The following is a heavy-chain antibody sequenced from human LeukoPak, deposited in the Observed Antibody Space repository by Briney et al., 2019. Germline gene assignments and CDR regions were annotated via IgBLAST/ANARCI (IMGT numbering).Heavy chain of an antibody. V-gene: IGHV3-53*01. CDR2: FYSGGTT. D-gene: IGHD3/OR15-3a*01. J-gene: IGHJ5*02. Sequence: GGSLRLSCAASGFNVRSKYMSWVRQAPGKGLECVSVFYSGGTTAYADSVKGRFTVSIDNSNNTLYLQMNSLRAEDTAVYYCARVSFGPASEWFDPWGQGTLDTVSS. CDR1: GFNVRSKY. CDR3: ARVSFGPASEWFDP.